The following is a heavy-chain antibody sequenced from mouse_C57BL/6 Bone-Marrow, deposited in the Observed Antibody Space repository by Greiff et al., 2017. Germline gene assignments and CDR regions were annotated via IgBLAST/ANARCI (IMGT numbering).Heavy chain of an antibody. J-gene: IGHJ2*01. CDR3: TPTVVATYYFDY. CDR2: INPSNGGT. V-gene: IGHV1-53*01. CDR1: GYTFTSYW. Sequence: VQLQQPGTELVKPGASVKLSCKASGYTFTSYWMHWVKQRPGQGLEWIGNINPSNGGTNYNEKFKSKATLTVDQSSSTAYMQLSSLTSEDSAVYYCTPTVVATYYFDYWGQGTTLTVSS. D-gene: IGHD1-1*01.